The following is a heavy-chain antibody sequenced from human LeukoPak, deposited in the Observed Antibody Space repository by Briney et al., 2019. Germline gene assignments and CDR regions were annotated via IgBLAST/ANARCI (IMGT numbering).Heavy chain of an antibody. V-gene: IGHV3-7*01. CDR3: VSQQVAPP. J-gene: IGHJ5*02. CDR2: IKEDGSIE. D-gene: IGHD5-12*01. Sequence: GGSLRLSCVASGFTFSHYWMSWVRQAPGKGLEWVANIKEDGSIEDYVNSVKGRFTVSRDNAKNSLYLEMNSLRVEDTAVYYCVSQQVAPPWGQGTLVIVSS. CDR1: GFTFSHYW.